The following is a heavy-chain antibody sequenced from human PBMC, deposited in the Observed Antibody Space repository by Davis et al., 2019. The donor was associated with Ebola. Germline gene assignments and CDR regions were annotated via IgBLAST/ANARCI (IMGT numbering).Heavy chain of an antibody. J-gene: IGHJ4*02. CDR1: GFTFSSDA. CDR2: ISSSSYYI. Sequence: GGSLRLSCAASGFTFSSDAMNWVPQAPGKGLEWVSSISSSSYYIYYADSLKGRFTISRDNAKNSLYLQMNSLRAEDTAVYYCASGPANVFGAFDSWGQGTLVTVSS. D-gene: IGHD3-16*01. V-gene: IGHV3-21*04. CDR3: ASGPANVFGAFDS.